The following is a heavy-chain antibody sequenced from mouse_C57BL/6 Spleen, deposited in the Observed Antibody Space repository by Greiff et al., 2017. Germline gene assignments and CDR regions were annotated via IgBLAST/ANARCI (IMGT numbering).Heavy chain of an antibody. J-gene: IGHJ3*01. CDR1: GYTFTDYY. CDR3: GGTAQALFAY. CDR2: INPNNGGT. V-gene: IGHV1-26*01. D-gene: IGHD3-2*02. Sequence: EVQLQQSGPELVKPGASVKISCKASGYTFTDYYMNWVKQSHGKSLEWIGDINPNNGGTSYNQKFKGKATLTVDKSSSTAYMELRSLTSEDSAVYYCGGTAQALFAYWGQGTLVTVSA.